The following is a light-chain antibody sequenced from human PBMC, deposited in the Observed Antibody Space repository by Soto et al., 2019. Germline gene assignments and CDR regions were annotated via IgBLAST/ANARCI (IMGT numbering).Light chain of an antibody. CDR1: SSNIGAGYD. J-gene: IGLJ3*02. CDR3: QAYDSSLSGWV. Sequence: QSVLPQPPSVSGAPGQRVTISCTGSSSNIGAGYDVHWYQHLPGTAPKLLIYGNSNRPSGVPDRFSGSKSGTSASLAITGLQAEDEADYYCQAYDSSLSGWVFGGGNKLTVL. CDR2: GNS. V-gene: IGLV1-40*01.